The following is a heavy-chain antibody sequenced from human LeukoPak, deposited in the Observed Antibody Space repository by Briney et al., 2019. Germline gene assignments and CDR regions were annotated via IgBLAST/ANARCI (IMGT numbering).Heavy chain of an antibody. V-gene: IGHV4-34*01. D-gene: IGHD4-17*01. J-gene: IGHJ4*02. CDR1: GGSFSGYY. CDR2: INHSGST. CDR3: ARADYGDYGGLDY. Sequence: SETLSLTCAVYGGSFSGYYWSWIRQPPGKGLEWIGVINHSGSTNYNPSLKSRVTISIDTSRNQFSLKLSSVTAADTAVYYCARADYGDYGGLDYWGQGTLVTVSS.